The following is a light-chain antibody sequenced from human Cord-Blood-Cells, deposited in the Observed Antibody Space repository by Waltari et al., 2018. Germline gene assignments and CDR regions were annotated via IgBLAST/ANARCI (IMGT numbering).Light chain of an antibody. J-gene: IGKJ1*01. V-gene: IGKV3-15*01. CDR2: CAS. CDR3: QQYNNLWT. Sequence: EIVMTQSPATLSVSPGERATLSCRASQRVSSNLAWYQQKPGQAPRLLIYCASARATGSPARFIGSGSGTEFTLAISGLQSEDFAVYYCQQYNNLWTFGQGSKVEIK. CDR1: QRVSSN.